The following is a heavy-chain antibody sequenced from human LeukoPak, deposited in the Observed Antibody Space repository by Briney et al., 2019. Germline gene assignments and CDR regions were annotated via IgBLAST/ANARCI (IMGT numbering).Heavy chain of an antibody. Sequence: GGSLRLSCAASGFTFSNYEMNWIRQTPGKGLEWISYISNSGYTKYYADSVKGRFTISRDNANNSVYLQMNNLRAEDTAVYYCAAVIDYWGQGTLATVSS. V-gene: IGHV3-48*03. CDR2: ISNSGYTK. CDR3: AAVIDY. J-gene: IGHJ4*02. CDR1: GFTFSNYE.